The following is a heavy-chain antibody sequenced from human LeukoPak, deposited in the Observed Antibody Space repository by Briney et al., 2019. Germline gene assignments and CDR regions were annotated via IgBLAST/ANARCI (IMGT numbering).Heavy chain of an antibody. D-gene: IGHD3-10*01. J-gene: IGHJ6*03. CDR1: GYTFTGYY. CDR2: INPNSGDT. V-gene: IGHV1-2*02. Sequence: ASVKVSCKASGYTFTGYYMYWVRQGPGQGLEWMGWINPNSGDTNYAQKFQGRVTMTRDTSISIAYMELSRLRSDDTAVYYCARGVTGIYYYYYMDIWGKGTTVTASS. CDR3: ARGVTGIYYYYYMDI.